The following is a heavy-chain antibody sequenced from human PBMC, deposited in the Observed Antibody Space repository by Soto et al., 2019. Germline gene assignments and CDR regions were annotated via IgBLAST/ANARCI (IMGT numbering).Heavy chain of an antibody. CDR3: ARDREYCSGGSCYLPKYGMDV. V-gene: IGHV4-59*01. Sequence: PSETLSLTCTVSGGSISSYYWSWIRQPPGKGLEWIGYIYYSGSTNYNPSLKSRVTISVDTSKNQFSLKLSSVTAADTAVYYCARDREYCSGGSCYLPKYGMDVWGQGTTVTVYS. D-gene: IGHD2-15*01. CDR2: IYYSGST. J-gene: IGHJ6*02. CDR1: GGSISSYY.